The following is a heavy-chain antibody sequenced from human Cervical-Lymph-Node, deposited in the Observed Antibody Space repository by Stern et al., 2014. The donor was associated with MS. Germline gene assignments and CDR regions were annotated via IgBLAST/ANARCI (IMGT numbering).Heavy chain of an antibody. D-gene: IGHD2/OR15-2a*01. CDR3: ARDDELYGLDY. V-gene: IGHV3-21*01. J-gene: IGHJ4*02. CDR1: GFMFRTYN. Sequence: EVQLEESGGGLVKPGGSLRLSCAASGFMFRTYNMNWVRQAPGKGLEWVSAISSSSNYIYYADSVRGRFTISRDNAKNSLYLQMNSLRAEDTAVYYCARDDELYGLDYWGQGTLVTVSS. CDR2: ISSSSNYI.